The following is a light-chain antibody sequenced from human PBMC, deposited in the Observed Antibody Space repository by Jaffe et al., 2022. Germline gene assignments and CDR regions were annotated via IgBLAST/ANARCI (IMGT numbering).Light chain of an antibody. CDR3: QQYYTIPPT. J-gene: IGKJ1*01. CDR2: WAS. CDR1: QSVLYSSNNKNY. Sequence: DIVMTQFPDSLAVSLGERATINCKSSQSVLYSSNNKNYLAWYQQKPGQPPKLLIYWASTRESGVPDRFSGSGSGTDFTLTISSLQAEDVAVYYCQQYYTIPPTFGQGTKVEIK. V-gene: IGKV4-1*01.